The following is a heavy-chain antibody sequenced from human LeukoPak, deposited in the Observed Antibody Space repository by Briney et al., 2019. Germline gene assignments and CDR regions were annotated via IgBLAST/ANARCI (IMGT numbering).Heavy chain of an antibody. Sequence: GGSLRLSCAASGYTFNHAWMNWVRQAPGKGLEWVSFIYSDNTHYSDSVKGRFTISRDNSKNTLYLQMNSLRAEDTAVYYCARRAGAYSHPYDYWGQGTLVTVSS. CDR2: IYSDNT. D-gene: IGHD4/OR15-4a*01. V-gene: IGHV3-53*01. CDR1: GYTFNHAW. CDR3: ARRAGAYSHPYDY. J-gene: IGHJ4*02.